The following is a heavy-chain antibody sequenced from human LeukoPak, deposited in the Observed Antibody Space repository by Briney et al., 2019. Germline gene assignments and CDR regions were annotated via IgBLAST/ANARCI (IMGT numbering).Heavy chain of an antibody. J-gene: IGHJ4*02. D-gene: IGHD3-16*01. CDR2: ISGSGGST. CDR1: GFTISSYA. V-gene: IGHV3-23*01. Sequence: GGSLRLSCAASGFTISSYAMSWVRQAPGKGLEWVSVISGSGGSTYYADSVKGRFTISRDNSKNTLYLRMNSLRAEDTAVYYCAKDMGRSMITFGGPDYWGEGTLVTVSS. CDR3: AKDMGRSMITFGGPDY.